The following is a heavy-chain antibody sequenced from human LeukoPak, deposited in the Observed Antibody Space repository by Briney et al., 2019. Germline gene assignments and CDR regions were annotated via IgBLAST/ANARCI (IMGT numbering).Heavy chain of an antibody. CDR2: IKSKADGGTT. CDR1: GFTFSYAW. D-gene: IGHD3-22*01. Sequence: GGSLRLSCTASGFTFSYAWISWVRQAPGKGLEWLGRIKSKADGGTTDYAAPVKGRISISRDDSKNTLYLQVNSLKTEDTAVYYCTTYRYYYDSSGYDYWGQGTLVTVSS. J-gene: IGHJ4*02. CDR3: TTYRYYYDSSGYDY. V-gene: IGHV3-15*01.